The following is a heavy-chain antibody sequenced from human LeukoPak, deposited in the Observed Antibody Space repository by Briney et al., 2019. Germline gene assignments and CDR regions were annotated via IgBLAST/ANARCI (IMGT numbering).Heavy chain of an antibody. CDR3: ASTVHPGIAVAEGYFDY. CDR1: GGSFSGYY. J-gene: IGHJ4*02. CDR2: INHSGST. V-gene: IGHV4-34*01. Sequence: SETLSLTCAVYGGSFSGYYWSWIRHPPGKGLEWIGEINHSGSTNYNPSLKSRVTISVDTSKNQFSLKLSSVTAADTAVYYCASTVHPGIAVAEGYFDYWGQGTLVTVSS. D-gene: IGHD6-19*01.